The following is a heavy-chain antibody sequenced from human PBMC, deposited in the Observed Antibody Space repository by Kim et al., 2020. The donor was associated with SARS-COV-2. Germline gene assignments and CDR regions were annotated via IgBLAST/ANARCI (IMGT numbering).Heavy chain of an antibody. J-gene: IGHJ3*02. Sequence: NYAQKFQGRVTFTADASTSTAYMELSSLRSEDTAVYYCARSDGNLDACDIWGQGTMVTVSS. D-gene: IGHD1-1*01. CDR3: ARSDGNLDACDI. V-gene: IGHV1-69*01.